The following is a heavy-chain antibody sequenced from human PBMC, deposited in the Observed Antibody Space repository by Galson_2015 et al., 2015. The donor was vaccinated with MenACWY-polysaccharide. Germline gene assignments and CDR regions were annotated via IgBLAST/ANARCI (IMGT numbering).Heavy chain of an antibody. D-gene: IGHD1-1*01. CDR2: IWYDESDE. CDR1: GFTFSNYG. V-gene: IGHV3-33*01. Sequence: SLRLSCAASGFTFSNYGMHWVRQAPGKGLEWMAVIWYDESDEYYADSVKGRFTISRDNSKNALYLQMNGLRAEDTAVYYCARADRNDGGRALDIWGQGTMVTVSS. J-gene: IGHJ3*02. CDR3: ARADRNDGGRALDI.